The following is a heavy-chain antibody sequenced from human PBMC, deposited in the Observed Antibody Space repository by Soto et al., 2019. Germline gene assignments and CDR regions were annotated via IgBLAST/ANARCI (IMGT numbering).Heavy chain of an antibody. J-gene: IGHJ5*02. CDR1: GDCISSSSYY. CDR3: ARHKGYNWFAP. CDR2: IYYSGST. D-gene: IGHD2-15*01. Sequence: PSETLSLTCTVSGDCISSSSYYWGWIRQPPGKGLEWIGSIYYSGSTYYNPSLKSRVTISVDTSKNQFSLKLSSVTAADTAVYYCARHKGYNWFAPWGQGTRFTVSS. V-gene: IGHV4-39*01.